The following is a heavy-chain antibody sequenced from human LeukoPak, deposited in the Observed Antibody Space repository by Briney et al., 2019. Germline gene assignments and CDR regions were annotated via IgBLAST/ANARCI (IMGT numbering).Heavy chain of an antibody. CDR2: IIPIFGTA. D-gene: IGHD6-13*01. CDR1: GGTFSSYA. J-gene: IGHJ5*02. Sequence: ASVKVSCKASGGTFSSYAISWVRQAPGQGLEWMGGIIPIFGTANYAQKFQGRVTITADESTSTAYMELSSLRSEDTAVYYCARDIRIAAAGLNWFDPWGQGTLVTVTS. V-gene: IGHV1-69*01. CDR3: ARDIRIAAAGLNWFDP.